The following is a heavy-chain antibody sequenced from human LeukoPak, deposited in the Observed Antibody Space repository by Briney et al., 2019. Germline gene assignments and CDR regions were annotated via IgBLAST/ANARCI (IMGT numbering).Heavy chain of an antibody. CDR2: ITDSGGDT. Sequence: GGSLRLSCAASGFTFSSYVMSWVRQAPGKGLEWVSAITDSGGDTYYADSVKGRFTISRDNSKNTLYLQMNSLRAEDTAVFYCAKVGGGGYPYCFDYWGQGTLATASS. D-gene: IGHD2-15*01. CDR3: AKVGGGGYPYCFDY. CDR1: GFTFSSYV. J-gene: IGHJ4*02. V-gene: IGHV3-23*01.